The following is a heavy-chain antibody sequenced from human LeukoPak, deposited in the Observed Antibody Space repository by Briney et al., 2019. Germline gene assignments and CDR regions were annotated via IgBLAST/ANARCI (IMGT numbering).Heavy chain of an antibody. J-gene: IGHJ3*02. CDR1: GFTYSSYA. Sequence: TGGSLRLSCAASGFTYSSYAMSWVRQAPGKGLEWVSGSGSGGGTYYADSVKGRFTISRDNSKNTLYRQINSLRAEDTAVYYCARVEMGTPRGAFDIWGQGTMVTVSS. D-gene: IGHD5-24*01. V-gene: IGHV3-23*01. CDR3: ARVEMGTPRGAFDI. CDR2: SGSGGGT.